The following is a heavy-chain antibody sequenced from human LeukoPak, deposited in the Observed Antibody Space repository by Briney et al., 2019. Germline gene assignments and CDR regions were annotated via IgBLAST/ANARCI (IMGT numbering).Heavy chain of an antibody. CDR1: GFSFRNYW. V-gene: IGHV3-7*01. J-gene: IGHJ4*02. CDR2: TKPDGSAE. Sequence: GGSLRLSCAASGFSFRNYWMGWVRQAPGKGLEWVANTKPDGSAEYYADSVRGRFTTSRDNANNLLYLQMNRLRAEDTAVYYCARDGGLHTNFDYWGQGTLLTVSS. CDR3: ARDGGLHTNFDY. D-gene: IGHD2-15*01.